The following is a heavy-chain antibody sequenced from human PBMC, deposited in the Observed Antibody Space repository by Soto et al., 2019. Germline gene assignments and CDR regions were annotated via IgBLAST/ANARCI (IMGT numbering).Heavy chain of an antibody. CDR1: GYTFASFY. D-gene: IGHD3-3*01. CDR2: MNPNSGDA. CDR3: AKDKVGDIWSGYYNFYGMDV. J-gene: IGHJ6*02. V-gene: IGHV1-8*01. Sequence: ASVEVSCEAPGYTFASFYRKWVRQANGKRLEGMGWMNPNSGDAAYAQRFQGRVTMTRNTSISTAYMELTSLRSEDTAVYYCAKDKVGDIWSGYYNFYGMDVWGQGTTVTVSS.